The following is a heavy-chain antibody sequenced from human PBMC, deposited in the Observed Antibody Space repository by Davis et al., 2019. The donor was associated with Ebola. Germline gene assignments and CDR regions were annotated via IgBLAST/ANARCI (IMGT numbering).Heavy chain of an antibody. J-gene: IGHJ4*02. V-gene: IGHV3-30-3*01. Sequence: GESLKISCAASGFTFSSYAMHWVRQAPGKGLEWVAVISYDGSNKYYADSVKGRFTISRDNSKNTLYLQMNSLRAEDTAVYYCAKYSSGLYLDYWGQGTLVTVSS. CDR3: AKYSSGLYLDY. CDR2: ISYDGSNK. D-gene: IGHD6-19*01. CDR1: GFTFSSYA.